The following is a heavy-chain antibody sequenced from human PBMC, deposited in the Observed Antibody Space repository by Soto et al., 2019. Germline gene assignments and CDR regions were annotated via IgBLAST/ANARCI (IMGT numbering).Heavy chain of an antibody. J-gene: IGHJ6*02. Sequence: PGESLKISCKGSGYSFTSYWIGWVRQMPGKGLEWMGIIYPGDSDTRYSPSFQGQVTISADKSISTAYLQWSSLKASDTAMYYCARLRVVPAAISSYYYYCMDVWGQGTTVTVSS. CDR3: ARLRVVPAAISSYYYYCMDV. V-gene: IGHV5-51*01. CDR2: IYPGDSDT. D-gene: IGHD2-2*01. CDR1: GYSFTSYW.